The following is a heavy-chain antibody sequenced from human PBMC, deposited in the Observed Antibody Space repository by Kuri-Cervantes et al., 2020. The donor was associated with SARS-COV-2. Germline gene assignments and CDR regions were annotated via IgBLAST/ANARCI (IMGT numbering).Heavy chain of an antibody. D-gene: IGHD1-26*01. J-gene: IGHJ4*02. Sequence: ASVKVSCKASGGTFSSYAISWVRQAPGQGLEWMGWISAYNGNTNYAQKLQGRVTMTTVTSTSTAYMELGSLRPDDTAVYYCARDSEEWELRGDFDYWGQGTLVTVSS. V-gene: IGHV1-18*01. CDR2: ISAYNGNT. CDR3: ARDSEEWELRGDFDY. CDR1: GGTFSSYA.